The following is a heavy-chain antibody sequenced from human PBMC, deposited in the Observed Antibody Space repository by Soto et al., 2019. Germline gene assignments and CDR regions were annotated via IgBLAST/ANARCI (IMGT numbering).Heavy chain of an antibody. J-gene: IGHJ3*02. CDR2: IYYSGST. CDR3: ESRASWNLDAFDI. Sequence: SETLSLTCTVSGGSISSYYWSWIRQPPGKGLEWIGYIYYSGSTNYNPSLKSRVTISVDTSKNQFSLKLSSVTAADTAVYYCESRASWNLDAFDIWGQGTMVTVSS. CDR1: GGSISSYY. V-gene: IGHV4-59*01. D-gene: IGHD1-1*01.